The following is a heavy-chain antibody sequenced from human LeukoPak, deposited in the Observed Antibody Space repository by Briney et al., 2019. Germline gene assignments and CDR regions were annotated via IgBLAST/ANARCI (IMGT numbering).Heavy chain of an antibody. Sequence: PGGSLRLSCAASGLTFSSNGMHWVRQAPGKGLEWVAVIYYDGNTQYYADSVKGRFTISRDNFKNTLFLQMNSLRADDTAVYYCARWGAGRTSDYWGQGTLVTVSS. CDR1: GLTFSSNG. CDR2: IYYDGNTQ. D-gene: IGHD1-26*01. CDR3: ARWGAGRTSDY. J-gene: IGHJ4*02. V-gene: IGHV3-33*01.